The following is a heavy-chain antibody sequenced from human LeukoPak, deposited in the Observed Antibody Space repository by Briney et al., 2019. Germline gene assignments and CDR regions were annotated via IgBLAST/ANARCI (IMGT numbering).Heavy chain of an antibody. CDR1: GYTFTSYY. CDR3: ARDFRLGGATVPYYFDY. CDR2: INPSGGST. D-gene: IGHD3-16*02. V-gene: IGHV1-46*01. Sequence: ASVKVFCKASGYTFTSYYMHWVRQAPGQGLEWMGIINPSGGSTSYAQKFQGRVTMTRDTSTSTVYMELSSLRSEDTAVYYCARDFRLGGATVPYYFDYWGQGTLVTVSS. J-gene: IGHJ4*02.